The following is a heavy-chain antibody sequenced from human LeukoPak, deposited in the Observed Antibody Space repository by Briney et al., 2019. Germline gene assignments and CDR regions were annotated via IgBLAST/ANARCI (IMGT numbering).Heavy chain of an antibody. Sequence: GGSLRLSCADSGFAFSSYSMNWVRQAPGKGLEWVSSISSGSSYIYYADSAKGRFTISRDNAKNSLYLQMNSLRAEDTAVYYCARVDGSGSPFDYWGQGTLVTVSS. D-gene: IGHD3-10*01. CDR3: ARVDGSGSPFDY. J-gene: IGHJ4*02. CDR2: ISSGSSYI. V-gene: IGHV3-21*01. CDR1: GFAFSSYS.